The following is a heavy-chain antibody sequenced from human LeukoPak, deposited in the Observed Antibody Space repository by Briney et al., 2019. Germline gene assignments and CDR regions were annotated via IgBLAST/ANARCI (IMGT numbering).Heavy chain of an antibody. Sequence: GGSLRLSCAASGFTFSDYYMSWLRQAPGKGLEWVSYISSSSSYTNYADSVKGRFTISRDNAKNSLYLQMNSLRAEDTAVYYCARDLGGYGDKPGGFGYWGQGTLVTVSS. D-gene: IGHD4-17*01. CDR1: GFTFSDYY. CDR2: ISSSSSYT. J-gene: IGHJ4*02. CDR3: ARDLGGYGDKPGGFGY. V-gene: IGHV3-11*06.